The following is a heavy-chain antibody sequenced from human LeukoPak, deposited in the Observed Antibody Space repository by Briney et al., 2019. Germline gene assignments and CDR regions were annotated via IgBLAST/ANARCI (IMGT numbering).Heavy chain of an antibody. V-gene: IGHV3-30*04. CDR1: GFTFSNYA. CDR2: ISYDGSNK. Sequence: GGSLRLSCAASGFTFSNYAMHWVRQAPGKGLEWVAVISYDGSNKYYADSVKGRFTISRDNSKNTLYLQMNSLRAEDTAVYYCALVGAVDYWGQGTLVTVSS. CDR3: ALVGAVDY. J-gene: IGHJ4*02. D-gene: IGHD1-26*01.